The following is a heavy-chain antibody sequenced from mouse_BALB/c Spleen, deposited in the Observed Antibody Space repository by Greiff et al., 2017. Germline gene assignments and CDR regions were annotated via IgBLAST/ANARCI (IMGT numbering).Heavy chain of an antibody. CDR3: ARGRGDFYYAMDY. V-gene: IGHV5-17*02. Sequence: EVHLVESGGGLVQPGGSRKLSCAASGFTFSSFGMHWVRQAPEKGLEWVAYISSGSSTIYYADTVKGRFTISRDNPKNTLFLQMTSLRSEDTAMYYCARGRGDFYYAMDYWGQGTSVTVSS. J-gene: IGHJ4*01. CDR1: GFTFSSFG. CDR2: ISSGSSTI.